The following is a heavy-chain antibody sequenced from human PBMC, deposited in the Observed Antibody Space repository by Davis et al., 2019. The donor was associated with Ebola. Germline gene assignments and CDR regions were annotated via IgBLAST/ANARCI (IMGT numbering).Heavy chain of an antibody. V-gene: IGHV1-69*13. CDR2: IIPIFDTP. CDR1: GGSFSSHP. CDR3: ARDFDGGNYYFDY. D-gene: IGHD3-9*01. Sequence: SVKVSCKTSGGSFSSHPISWVRQAPRQGLEWMGGIIPIFDTPHYAQKFQGRITITADPSTSTAYMELSSLRSEDTATYFCARDFDGGNYYFDYWGPGTPVTVSS. J-gene: IGHJ4*02.